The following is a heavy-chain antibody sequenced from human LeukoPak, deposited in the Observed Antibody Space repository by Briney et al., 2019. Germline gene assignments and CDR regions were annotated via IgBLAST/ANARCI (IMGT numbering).Heavy chain of an antibody. Sequence: PSETLSLTCTVSGGSISSYYWSWIRQPPGKGLEWIGYIYYSGSTNYNPSLKSRVTISVDTSKNQFSLKLSSVTAADTAVYYCARAYYYDSSGYSTPPLVDYWGQGTLVTVSS. V-gene: IGHV4-59*01. CDR3: ARAYYYDSSGYSTPPLVDY. J-gene: IGHJ4*02. CDR1: GGSISSYY. D-gene: IGHD3-22*01. CDR2: IYYSGST.